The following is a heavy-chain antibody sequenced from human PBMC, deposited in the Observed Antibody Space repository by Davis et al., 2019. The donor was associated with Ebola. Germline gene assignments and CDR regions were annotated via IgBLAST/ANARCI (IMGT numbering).Heavy chain of an antibody. CDR1: GYTFTSYG. CDR3: ARDPSKVAAAVPWFDP. J-gene: IGHJ5*02. D-gene: IGHD6-13*01. Sequence: ASVKVSCKASGYTFTSYGISWVRQAPGQGLEWMGWISAYNGNTNYAQKLQGRVTMTTDTSTSTAYMELSSLRSEDTAVYYCARDPSKVAAAVPWFDPWGQGTLVTVSS. V-gene: IGHV1-18*01. CDR2: ISAYNGNT.